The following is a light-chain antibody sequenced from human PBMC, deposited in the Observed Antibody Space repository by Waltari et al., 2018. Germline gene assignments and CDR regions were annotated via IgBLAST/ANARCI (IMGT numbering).Light chain of an antibody. J-gene: IGKJ1*01. CDR3: QQYHSLPWT. Sequence: ALPQSPGTLSLSPGGRATLSCRASERIGADYLAWYQKKPGLAPRLLIYGASTRATGVPDRFSVSGSGTDFTLTISRLEPEDFAVYYCQQYHSLPWTFGQGTKVDIK. CDR1: ERIGADY. CDR2: GAS. V-gene: IGKV3-20*01.